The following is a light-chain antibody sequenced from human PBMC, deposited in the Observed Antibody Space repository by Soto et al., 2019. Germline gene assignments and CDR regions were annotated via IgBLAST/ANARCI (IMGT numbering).Light chain of an antibody. J-gene: IGKJ1*01. CDR2: GAS. CDR3: QQYGSSPPLT. Sequence: EIVLTQSPGTLSLSPGERATLSCRASQSVSSSSLAWYQQKPGQAPRLLIYGASSRATGIPDRFSGSGSGADFALTISRLEPEDFAVYYCQQYGSSPPLTFGQGTKVEIK. CDR1: QSVSSSS. V-gene: IGKV3-20*01.